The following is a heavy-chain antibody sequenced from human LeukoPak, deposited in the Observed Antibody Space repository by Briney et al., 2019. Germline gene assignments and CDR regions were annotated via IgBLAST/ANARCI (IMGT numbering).Heavy chain of an antibody. Sequence: SETLSLTCTVSGYSISSGYYWGWIRQPPGKGLEWIGSIYHSGSTYYNPSLKSRVTISVDTSKNQFSLKLSSVTAADTAVYYCARGLGSGSYYHYWGQGTLVTVSS. D-gene: IGHD3-10*01. CDR1: GYSISSGYY. CDR3: ARGLGSGSYYHY. CDR2: IYHSGST. V-gene: IGHV4-38-2*02. J-gene: IGHJ4*02.